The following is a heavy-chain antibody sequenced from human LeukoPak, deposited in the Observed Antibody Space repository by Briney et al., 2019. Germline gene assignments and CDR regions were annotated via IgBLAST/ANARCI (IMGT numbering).Heavy chain of an antibody. CDR1: GFTVSSNY. J-gene: IGHJ4*02. D-gene: IGHD1-14*01. CDR3: ARDFAYNTFDY. Sequence: GGSLRLSCAASGFTVSSNYMSWVRQAPGKGLEWVSVIYSAGSTYYADSVKGRFTISRDNSKNTVYLQMNSLRAEDTAIYYCARDFAYNTFDYWGQGTLVTVSS. V-gene: IGHV3-66*01. CDR2: IYSAGST.